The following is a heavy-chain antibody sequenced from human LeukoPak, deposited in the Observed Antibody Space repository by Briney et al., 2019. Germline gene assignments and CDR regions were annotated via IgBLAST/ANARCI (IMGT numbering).Heavy chain of an antibody. V-gene: IGHV4-59*01. CDR3: ARDRYYYDSSGYRYYYYGMDV. CDR1: GGSISSYY. CDR2: IYYRGST. Sequence: SETLSLTCTVSGGSISSYYWSWIRQPPGKGLEWIGYIYYRGSTNYNPSLKSRVTISVDTSKNQFSLKLSSVTAADTAVYYCARDRYYYDSSGYRYYYYGMDVWGQGTTVTVSS. J-gene: IGHJ6*02. D-gene: IGHD3-22*01.